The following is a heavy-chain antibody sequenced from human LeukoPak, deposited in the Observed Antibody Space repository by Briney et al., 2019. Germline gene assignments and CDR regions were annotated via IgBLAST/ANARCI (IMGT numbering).Heavy chain of an antibody. Sequence: ASVKVSCKASGYTFTGYYMHWVRHAPGQGLEWMGWINPNSGGTNYAQKFQGWVTMTRDTSISTAYMELSRLRSDDTAVYYCARDGIRGPYYFDYWGQGTLVTVSS. CDR1: GYTFTGYY. CDR3: ARDGIRGPYYFDY. D-gene: IGHD4-17*01. V-gene: IGHV1-2*04. CDR2: INPNSGGT. J-gene: IGHJ4*02.